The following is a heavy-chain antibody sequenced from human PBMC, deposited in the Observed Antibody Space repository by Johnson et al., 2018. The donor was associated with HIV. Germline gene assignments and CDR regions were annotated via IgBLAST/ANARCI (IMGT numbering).Heavy chain of an antibody. Sequence: QVQLVESGGGLVQPGGSLRLSCVGSGFTFSSFGMHWVRQAPGKGLEWVAVISYDGGNKYYADSVRGRITISRDNSKNTLYLQMNGLRAEDTAVYYCARERFSDILTGYHAFDVWGQGTMVTVSS. V-gene: IGHV3-30*03. CDR2: ISYDGGNK. J-gene: IGHJ3*01. CDR1: GFTFSSFG. CDR3: ARERFSDILTGYHAFDV. D-gene: IGHD3-9*01.